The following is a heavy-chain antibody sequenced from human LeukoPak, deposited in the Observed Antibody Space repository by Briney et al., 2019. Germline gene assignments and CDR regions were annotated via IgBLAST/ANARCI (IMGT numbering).Heavy chain of an antibody. D-gene: IGHD3-22*01. V-gene: IGHV5-51*01. Sequence: GESLKISCKGSGYSFTSYWIGWVRQMPGKGLEWMGIIYPGDSDTRYSPSFQGQVTISADKSISTAYLQWSSLKASDAAMYYCARQTADSSGYFDYWGQGTLVTVSS. J-gene: IGHJ4*02. CDR2: IYPGDSDT. CDR1: GYSFTSYW. CDR3: ARQTADSSGYFDY.